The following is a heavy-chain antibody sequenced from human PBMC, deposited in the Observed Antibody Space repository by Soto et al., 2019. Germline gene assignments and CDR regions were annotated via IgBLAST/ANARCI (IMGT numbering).Heavy chain of an antibody. Sequence: PGVCVRISFEYFECVVIGKRCVTWARQAPGKGLEWVSALYDLDGTYYADSVKGRFTTSSDSSRTTVYLQMNSLRPDDTAVYSCATWHLQEHAYDIWRQGTMVTGS. CDR3: ATWHLQEHAYDI. J-gene: IGHJ3*02. CDR1: ECVVIGKRC. D-gene: IGHD1-1*01. CDR2: LYDLDGT. V-gene: IGHV3-53*01.